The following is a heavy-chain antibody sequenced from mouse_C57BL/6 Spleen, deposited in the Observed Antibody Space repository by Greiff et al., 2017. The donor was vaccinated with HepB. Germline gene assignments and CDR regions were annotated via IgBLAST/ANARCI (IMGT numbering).Heavy chain of an antibody. CDR2: ILPGSGST. D-gene: IGHD2-2*01. CDR1: GYTFTGYW. V-gene: IGHV1-9*01. CDR3: ARGGNYYGYDGGAWFAY. Sequence: VQLQQSGAELMKPGASVKLSCKATGYTFTGYWIEWVKQRPGHGLEWIGEILPGSGSTNYNEKFKGKATFTADTSSNTAYMQLSSLTTEDSAIYYCARGGNYYGYDGGAWFAYWGQGTLVTVSA. J-gene: IGHJ3*01.